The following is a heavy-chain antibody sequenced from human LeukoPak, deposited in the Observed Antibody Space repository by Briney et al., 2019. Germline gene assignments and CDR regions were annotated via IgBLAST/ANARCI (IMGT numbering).Heavy chain of an antibody. Sequence: PGGSLRLSCAASGFTFSSYCMNWVRQAPGKGLEWVSSISSSSSYIYYADSVKGRFTISRDNAKNSLYLQMNSLRAEDTAVYYCARGVLWIAAAGTSDYWGQGTLVTVSS. CDR1: GFTFSSYC. CDR2: ISSSSSYI. V-gene: IGHV3-21*01. J-gene: IGHJ4*02. CDR3: ARGVLWIAAAGTSDY. D-gene: IGHD6-13*01.